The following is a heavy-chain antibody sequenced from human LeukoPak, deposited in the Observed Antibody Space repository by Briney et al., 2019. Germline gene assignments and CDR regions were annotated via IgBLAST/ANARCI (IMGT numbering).Heavy chain of an antibody. Sequence: GGSLRLSCAASGFTFSNYGMHWVRQAPGKGLEWVAAVSYDGTYKYYADSMKGRFTVSRDNSKNTLYLQVNTLRAEDTAVYYCAKDREGLSSGYDLEYFDYWGQGTLVTVSS. D-gene: IGHD5-12*01. J-gene: IGHJ4*02. V-gene: IGHV3-30*18. CDR3: AKDREGLSSGYDLEYFDY. CDR2: VSYDGTYK. CDR1: GFTFSNYG.